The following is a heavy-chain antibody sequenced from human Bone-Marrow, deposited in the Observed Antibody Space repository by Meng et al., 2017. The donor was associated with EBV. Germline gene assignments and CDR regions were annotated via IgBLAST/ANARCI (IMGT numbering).Heavy chain of an antibody. CDR2: INLGGNT. D-gene: IGHD6-19*01. J-gene: IGHJ4*01. Sequence: QLQLQQWGARLFKPSETLPPTCAVYGGSFSGSGWGWIRQPPGKGLEWIGEINLGGNTNYNPSLKSRVSISVDTSKNHFSLKVNSVTAADTAVYYCATWNNNGWYYGYWGQGTLVTVSS. V-gene: IGHV4-34*01. CDR1: GGSFSGSG. CDR3: ATWNNNGWYYGY.